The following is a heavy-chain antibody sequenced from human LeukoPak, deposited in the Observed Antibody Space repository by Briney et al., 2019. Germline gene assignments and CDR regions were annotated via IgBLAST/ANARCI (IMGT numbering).Heavy chain of an antibody. CDR3: ARDRNSGSYYAFDY. CDR1: GYSFTDYY. J-gene: IGHJ4*02. V-gene: IGHV1-2*02. Sequence: ASVKVSCKASGYSFTDYYMHWVRQAPGQGLEWMGWINPNSGGTNYAQKFQGRVTITADESTSTAYMELSSLRSEDTAVYYCARDRNSGSYYAFDYWGQGTLVTVSS. D-gene: IGHD1-26*01. CDR2: INPNSGGT.